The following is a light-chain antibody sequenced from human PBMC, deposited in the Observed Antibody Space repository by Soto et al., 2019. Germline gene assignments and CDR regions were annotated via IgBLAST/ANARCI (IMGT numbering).Light chain of an antibody. V-gene: IGKV3-20*01. Sequence: IMLTQSPGTLSLSPGARATLFCRASQSVRSNFLAWYNQRPGQAPRLLIYGASNRATGIPDRFSGSGSGTDFTLTISRLEPEDFAVYYCQLYVTSLTFFGGTRVEI. CDR3: QLYVTSLT. J-gene: IGKJ4*01. CDR2: GAS. CDR1: QSVRSNF.